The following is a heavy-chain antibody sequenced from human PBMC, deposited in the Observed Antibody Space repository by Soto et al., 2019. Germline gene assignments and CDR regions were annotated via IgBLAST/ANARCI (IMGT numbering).Heavy chain of an antibody. D-gene: IGHD3-9*01. V-gene: IGHV4-59*01. CDR1: GGSISSYY. Sequence: SETLSLTCTVSGGSISSYYWSWIRQPPGKGLEWIGYIYYSGSTNYNPSLKSRVTISVDTSKNQFSLKLSSVTAADTAVYYCAREIAHGYYDILTGKDYYYYGMDVWGQGTKVTVSS. CDR3: AREIAHGYYDILTGKDYYYYGMDV. CDR2: IYYSGST. J-gene: IGHJ6*02.